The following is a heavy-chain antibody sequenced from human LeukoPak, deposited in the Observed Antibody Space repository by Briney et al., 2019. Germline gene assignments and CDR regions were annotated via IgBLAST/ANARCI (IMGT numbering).Heavy chain of an antibody. CDR3: AREGPYCGGDCYSDY. CDR1: GGTFSSYA. CDR2: IIPIFGTA. J-gene: IGHJ4*02. V-gene: IGHV1-69*13. D-gene: IGHD2-21*02. Sequence: ASVKVSCTASGGTFSSYAISWVRQAPGQGLEWMGGIIPIFGTANYAQKFQGRVTITADESTSTAYMELSSLRSEDTAVYHCAREGPYCGGDCYSDYWGQGTLVTVSS.